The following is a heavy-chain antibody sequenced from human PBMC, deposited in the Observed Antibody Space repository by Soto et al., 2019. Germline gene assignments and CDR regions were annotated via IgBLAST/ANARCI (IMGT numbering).Heavy chain of an antibody. CDR2: ISYDGSKK. V-gene: IGHV3-30-3*01. J-gene: IGHJ4*02. CDR3: VTAVRTRLDN. Sequence: PGGSLRLSCAASGFTFSSLGMDWVRQAPGKGLEWVALISYDGSKKYYGDSVKGRFTISRDNSRNTLYLQMNGLRLDDTAVYYCVTAVRTRLDNWGPGTLVTVSS. D-gene: IGHD3-10*01. CDR1: GFTFSSLG.